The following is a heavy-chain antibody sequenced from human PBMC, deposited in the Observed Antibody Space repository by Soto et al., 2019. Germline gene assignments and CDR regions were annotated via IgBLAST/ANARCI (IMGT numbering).Heavy chain of an antibody. D-gene: IGHD2-2*01. Sequence: GESLKISCKGSGYSFTSYWIGWVRQMPGKGLEWMGIIYPGDSDTRYSPSFQGQVTISADKSISTAYLQWSSLKASDTAMYYCARSRYCSSTSCYEGGGEFNYYYYMDVWGKGTTVNVSS. CDR3: ARSRYCSSTSCYEGGGEFNYYYYMDV. J-gene: IGHJ6*03. V-gene: IGHV5-51*01. CDR2: IYPGDSDT. CDR1: GYSFTSYW.